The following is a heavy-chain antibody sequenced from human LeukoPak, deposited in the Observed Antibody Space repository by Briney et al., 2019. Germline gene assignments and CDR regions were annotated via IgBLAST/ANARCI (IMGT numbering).Heavy chain of an antibody. CDR2: ISSSSNPI. CDR1: GFTFSDYY. J-gene: IGHJ4*02. D-gene: IGHD6-13*01. CDR3: ARDPGLMRAAACGDY. Sequence: GGSLRLSCAVSGFTFSDYYMSWIRQAPGKGLEWIAYISSSSNPIHYADSVKGRFTISRDNAKNSLYLQLSSLRVEDTAVYYCARDPGLMRAAACGDYWGQGTLVIVSS. V-gene: IGHV3-11*04.